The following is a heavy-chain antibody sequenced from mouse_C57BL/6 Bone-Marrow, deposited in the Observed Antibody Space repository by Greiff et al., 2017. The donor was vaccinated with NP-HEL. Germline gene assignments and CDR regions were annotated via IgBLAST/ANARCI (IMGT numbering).Heavy chain of an antibody. CDR2: INPYNGGT. CDR3: ANYYGSSYY. CDR1: GYTFTDYY. V-gene: IGHV1-19*01. Sequence: VQLQQSGPVLVKPGASVKMSCKASGYTFTDYYMNWVKQSHGKSLEWIGVINPYNGGTSYNQKFKGKATLTVDKSSSTAYMELNSLTSEDSAVYYCANYYGSSYYWGQGTTLTVSS. D-gene: IGHD1-1*01. J-gene: IGHJ2*01.